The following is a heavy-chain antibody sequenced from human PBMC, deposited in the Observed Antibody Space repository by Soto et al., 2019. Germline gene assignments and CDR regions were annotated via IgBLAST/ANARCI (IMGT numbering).Heavy chain of an antibody. CDR2: INHSGST. D-gene: IGHD1-26*01. CDR1: GGSFSGYD. CDR3: ATYSGSYRPFDY. J-gene: IGHJ4*02. V-gene: IGHV4-34*01. Sequence: SETLSLTCAVYGGSFSGYDWSWIRQPPGKGLEWIGEINHSGSTNYNPSLKSRVTISVDTSKNQFSLKLTSVTAADTATYYCATYSGSYRPFDYWGRGTLVTSPQ.